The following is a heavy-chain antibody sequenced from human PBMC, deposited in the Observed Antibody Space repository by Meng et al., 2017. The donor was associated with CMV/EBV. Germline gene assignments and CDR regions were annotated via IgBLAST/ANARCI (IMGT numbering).Heavy chain of an antibody. D-gene: IGHD2-2*01. Sequence: GESLKISCAASGFTFCSYEMNWVRQAPGKGLEWVSYISSSGSTIYYADSVKGRFTISRDNAKNSLYLQMNSLRAEDTAVYYCARDLIVVVPAAEAWYYYGMDVWGQGTTVTVSS. CDR2: ISSSGSTI. CDR1: GFTFCSYE. V-gene: IGHV3-48*03. CDR3: ARDLIVVVPAAEAWYYYGMDV. J-gene: IGHJ6*02.